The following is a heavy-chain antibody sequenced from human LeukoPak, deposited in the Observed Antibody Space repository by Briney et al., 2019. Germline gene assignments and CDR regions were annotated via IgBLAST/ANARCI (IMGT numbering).Heavy chain of an antibody. V-gene: IGHV3-11*01. D-gene: IGHD3-9*01. J-gene: IGHJ6*02. CDR1: GFTFRDYN. CDR2: ITDSGSSI. CDR3: ARSIGLTGGGVDV. Sequence: GGSLRLSCAASGFTFRDYNMNWVRQAPGQGLEWVSYITDSGSSIHYADSVNGRFTISRDNAKNSLYLQMNSLRAEDSAVYYCARSIGLTGGGVDVWGRGTTVTVSS.